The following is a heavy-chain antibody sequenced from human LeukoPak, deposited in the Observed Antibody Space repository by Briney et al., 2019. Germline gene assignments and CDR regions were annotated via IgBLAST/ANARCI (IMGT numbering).Heavy chain of an antibody. CDR2: IIPIFGTA. V-gene: IGHV1-69*13. J-gene: IGHJ4*02. Sequence: SVKVSCKASGYTFTSYDINWVRQATGQGLEWMGGIIPIFGTANYAQKFQGRVTITADESTSTAYMELSSLRSEDTAVYYCARTPGLYYYGSGSYWCWGQGTLVTVSS. CDR1: GYTFTSYD. D-gene: IGHD3-10*01. CDR3: ARTPGLYYYGSGSYWC.